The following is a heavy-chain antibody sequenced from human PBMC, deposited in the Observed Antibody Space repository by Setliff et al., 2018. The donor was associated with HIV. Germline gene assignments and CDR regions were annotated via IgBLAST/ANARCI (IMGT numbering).Heavy chain of an antibody. CDR1: GGSVGSRSYY. V-gene: IGHV4-39*07. J-gene: IGHJ3*01. D-gene: IGHD2-2*01. CDR2: TYYTGNT. Sequence: SETLSLTCTVSGGSVGSRSYYWAWIRQPPGKGLEWIGSTYYTGNTKYNPSLGSRVTFSIDTSENQFSLRLASVTAADTAIYYCARDDSIVLVPAIMRGDGFDFWGQGRMVTVSS. CDR3: ARDDSIVLVPAIMRGDGFDF.